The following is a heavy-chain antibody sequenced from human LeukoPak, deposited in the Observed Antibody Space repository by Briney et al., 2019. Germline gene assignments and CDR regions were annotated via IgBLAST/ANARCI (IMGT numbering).Heavy chain of an antibody. D-gene: IGHD6-19*01. Sequence: ASETLSLTCTVSGGSISSYYWSWIRQPPGKGLEWIGYIYYSGSTNYNPSLKSRVTISVDTSKNQFSLKLSSVTAADTAVYYCAREWDSSGWHHDAFDTWGQGTMVTVSS. J-gene: IGHJ3*02. V-gene: IGHV4-59*01. CDR2: IYYSGST. CDR1: GGSISSYY. CDR3: AREWDSSGWHHDAFDT.